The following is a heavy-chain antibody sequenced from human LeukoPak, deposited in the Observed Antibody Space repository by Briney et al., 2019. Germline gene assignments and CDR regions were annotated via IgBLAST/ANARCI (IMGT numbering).Heavy chain of an antibody. CDR1: GGSISSHY. Sequence: SETLSLTCTVSGGSISSHYWSWIRQPPGKGLEWIGYIYYSGSTNYNPSLKSRVTISVDTSKNQFSLKLSSVTAADTAVYYCARPQPYGDYVNYFDYWGQGTLVTVSS. V-gene: IGHV4-59*11. CDR2: IYYSGST. D-gene: IGHD4-17*01. J-gene: IGHJ4*02. CDR3: ARPQPYGDYVNYFDY.